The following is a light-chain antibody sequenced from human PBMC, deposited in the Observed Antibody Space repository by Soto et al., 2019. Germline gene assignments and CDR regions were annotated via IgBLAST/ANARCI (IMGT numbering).Light chain of an antibody. CDR2: AAS. CDR3: QQAKSFPLT. V-gene: IGKV1D-12*01. J-gene: IGKJ5*01. CDR1: QGIRGW. Sequence: DIRMTQSPSSLSASVGDRVIITCLAIQGIRGWLEWYQQKPGEAPKLLIYAASNLQSGVPSRFRGSGSGTDFTLTINSLQPEDFATYYCQQAKSFPLTFGQGTRLEIK.